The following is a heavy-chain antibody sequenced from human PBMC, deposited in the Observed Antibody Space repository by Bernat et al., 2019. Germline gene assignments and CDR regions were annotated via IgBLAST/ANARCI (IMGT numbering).Heavy chain of an antibody. D-gene: IGHD1-26*01. CDR1: GFTFSNYW. J-gene: IGHJ4*02. CDR2: IKQDGSDK. CDR3: ASYSGSYAFVS. V-gene: IGHV3-7*03. Sequence: EVQVLESGGGLVQPGGSLRLSCAASGFTFSNYWMSWVRQAPGMGLEWVANIKQDGSDKYYVDAVKGRCTISRDNAKNSLYLQMNSLRAEDTAVYYCASYSGSYAFVSWGQGTLVTVSS.